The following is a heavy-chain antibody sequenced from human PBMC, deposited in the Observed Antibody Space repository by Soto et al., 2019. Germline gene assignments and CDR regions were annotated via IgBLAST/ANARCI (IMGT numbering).Heavy chain of an antibody. V-gene: IGHV4-30-2*02. D-gene: IGHD6-13*01. CDR1: GGSISSGGYS. Sequence: PSETLSLTCAVSGGSISSGGYSWSWIRQPPGKGLEWIGYIYHSGSTYYNPSLKSRVTISVDRSKNQFSLKMNSVTAADTAVYYCASHLYSSTGGGPGFFNWGRGTLVTVSS. CDR2: IYHSGST. CDR3: ASHLYSSTGGGPGFFN. J-gene: IGHJ4*02.